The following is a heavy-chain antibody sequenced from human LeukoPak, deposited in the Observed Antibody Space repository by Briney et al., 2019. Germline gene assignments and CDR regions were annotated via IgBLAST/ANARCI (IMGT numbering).Heavy chain of an antibody. CDR3: ARHITPWGAVAGTAIDAFGI. V-gene: IGHV4-39*01. D-gene: IGHD6-19*01. J-gene: IGHJ3*02. Sequence: SETLSLTCIVSGASISSLTYYWGWIRQSPGKGLEWIGSISYSGSAYYNPSLKSRVTISADTSKNQLSLRLSSVTAADTALYYCARHITPWGAVAGTAIDAFGIWGQGTMVTVSS. CDR2: ISYSGSA. CDR1: GASISSLTYY.